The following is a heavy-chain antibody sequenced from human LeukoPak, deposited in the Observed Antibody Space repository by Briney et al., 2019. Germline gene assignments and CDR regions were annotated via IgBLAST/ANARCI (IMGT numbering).Heavy chain of an antibody. CDR2: IYYSGST. D-gene: IGHD3-22*01. Sequence: PSETLSLTCSVSDGSISSYYWSWIRQPPGKGLEWIGYIYYSGSTNYNPSLKSRVTISVDTSKNQFSLKLSSVTAADTAVYYCARSSGYYGGYFDYWGQGTLVTVSS. CDR1: DGSISSYY. J-gene: IGHJ4*02. V-gene: IGHV4-59*01. CDR3: ARSSGYYGGYFDY.